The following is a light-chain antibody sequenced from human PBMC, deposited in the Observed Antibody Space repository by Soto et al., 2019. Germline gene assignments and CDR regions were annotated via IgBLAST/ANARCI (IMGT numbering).Light chain of an antibody. Sequence: TVLTHPPSPSETPGQRVTISCSGSSSNIESNYVYWYQQLPGTAPKLLIYRNNQRPSGVPDRFSGSKSGTSASLAISGLRSEDEGDYYCAAWDDSLSPNYVFGTGTKVTVL. CDR2: RNN. CDR1: SSNIESNY. V-gene: IGLV1-47*01. J-gene: IGLJ1*01. CDR3: AAWDDSLSPNYV.